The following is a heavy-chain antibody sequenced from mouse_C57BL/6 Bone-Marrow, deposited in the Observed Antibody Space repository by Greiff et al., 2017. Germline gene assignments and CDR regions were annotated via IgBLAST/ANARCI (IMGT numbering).Heavy chain of an antibody. CDR3: ARRWIYYGSSYRYFDV. CDR2: ISNLAYSI. CDR1: GFTFSDYG. Sequence: EVQLQESGGGLVQPGGSLKLSCAASGFTFSDYGMAWVRQAPRKGPEWVAFISNLAYSIYYADTVTGRFTISRENAKNTLYLEMSSLRSEDTAMYYCARRWIYYGSSYRYFDVWGTGTTVTVSS. V-gene: IGHV5-15*01. D-gene: IGHD1-1*01. J-gene: IGHJ1*03.